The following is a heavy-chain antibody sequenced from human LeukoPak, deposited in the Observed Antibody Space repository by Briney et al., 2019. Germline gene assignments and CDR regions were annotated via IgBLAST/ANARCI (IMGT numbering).Heavy chain of an antibody. CDR2: ISGSGGST. CDR3: AKGTLRLYMDV. J-gene: IGHJ6*03. V-gene: IGHV3-23*01. Sequence: PGGSLRLSCAASGFTFNTYSMNWVRQAPGKGLEWVSAISGSGGSTYYADSVKGRFTISRDNSKNTLYLQMNSLRAEDTAVYYCAKGTLRLYMDVWGKGTTVTVSS. D-gene: IGHD1-1*01. CDR1: GFTFNTYS.